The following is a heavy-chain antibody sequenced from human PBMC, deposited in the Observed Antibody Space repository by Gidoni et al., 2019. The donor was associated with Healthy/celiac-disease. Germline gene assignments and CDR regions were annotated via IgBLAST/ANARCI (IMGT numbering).Heavy chain of an antibody. CDR3: ARDPVDTAMVTDWFDP. D-gene: IGHD5-18*01. J-gene: IGHJ5*02. CDR2: INPSGGST. Sequence: QVQLVQSGAEVKKPGASVKVSCKASGYTFTSYYIHWVRQAPGQGLEWMGIINPSGGSTSYAQKFQGRVTMTRDTSTSTVYMELSSLRSEDTAVYYCARDPVDTAMVTDWFDPWGQGTLVTVSS. V-gene: IGHV1-46*01. CDR1: GYTFTSYY.